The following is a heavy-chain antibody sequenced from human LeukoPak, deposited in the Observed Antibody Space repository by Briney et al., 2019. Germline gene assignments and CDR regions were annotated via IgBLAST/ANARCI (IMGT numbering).Heavy chain of an antibody. CDR3: TTQRYCSGGSCSDY. CDR2: IKSKTDGGTT. D-gene: IGHD2-15*01. V-gene: IGHV3-15*01. Sequence: TGGSLRLSCAASGFTFSNAWMSWVRQAPGKGLEWVGRIKSKTDGGTTDYAAPVKGRFTISRDDSKNTLYLQMNSLKTEDTAVYYCTTQRYCSGGSCSDYWGQGTLVTVSS. J-gene: IGHJ4*02. CDR1: GFTFSNAW.